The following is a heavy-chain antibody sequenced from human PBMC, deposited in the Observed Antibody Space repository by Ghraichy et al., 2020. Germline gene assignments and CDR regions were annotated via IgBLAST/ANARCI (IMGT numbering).Heavy chain of an antibody. CDR3: ARDLGLGHDPYDL. V-gene: IGHV3-48*03. Sequence: GALRLSCSASGFTFSNYEMNWVRQAPGKGLEWVSYITAGGRSIYYADSVKGRFTISRDNAKNSLFLQMNNLRGEDTAVYYCARDLGLGHDPYDLWGQGTLVTVSS. CDR2: ITAGGRSI. D-gene: IGHD1-26*01. CDR1: GFTFSNYE. J-gene: IGHJ3*01.